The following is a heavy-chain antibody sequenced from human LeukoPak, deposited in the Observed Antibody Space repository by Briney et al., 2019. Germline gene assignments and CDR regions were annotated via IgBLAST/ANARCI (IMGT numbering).Heavy chain of an antibody. CDR1: GYTFTGYY. D-gene: IGHD5-18*01. CDR3: ARGHLDRGYSINWFDP. V-gene: IGHV1-46*01. CDR2: INPSGGST. Sequence: GASVKVSCKASGYTFTGYYMHWVRQAPGQGLEWMGIINPSGGSTSYAQKFQGRVTMTRDTSTSTVYMELSSLRSEDTAVYYCARGHLDRGYSINWFDPWGQGTLVTVSS. J-gene: IGHJ5*02.